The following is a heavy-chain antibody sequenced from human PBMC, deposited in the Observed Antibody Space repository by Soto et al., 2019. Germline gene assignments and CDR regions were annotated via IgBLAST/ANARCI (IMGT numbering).Heavy chain of an antibody. Sequence: GASVKVSCKDSGVTFYNYGITWVRQAPGQGLEWMGGIIPIFGTTNYAQKFQGRLTITADESATTAYMELSSLRSEDTAVYYCARRDYGDYSGYFQHWGQGTLVTVSS. J-gene: IGHJ1*01. D-gene: IGHD4-17*01. CDR1: GVTFYNYG. V-gene: IGHV1-69*13. CDR2: IIPIFGTT. CDR3: ARRDYGDYSGYFQH.